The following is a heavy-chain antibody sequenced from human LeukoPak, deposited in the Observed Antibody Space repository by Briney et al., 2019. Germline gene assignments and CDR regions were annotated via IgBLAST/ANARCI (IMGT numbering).Heavy chain of an antibody. CDR3: ARYDGYYYDSSGLGGSYWFDP. CDR1: GYSFTSYG. J-gene: IGHJ5*02. V-gene: IGHV1-18*04. D-gene: IGHD3-22*01. Sequence: ASVKVSCKASGYSFTSYGISWVRQAPGQGLEWMGWISGYNGNTKYAQNLQGRVTMTTDTSTSTAYMELRSLRADDTAVYYCARYDGYYYDSSGLGGSYWFDPWGQGTLVTVSS. CDR2: ISGYNGNT.